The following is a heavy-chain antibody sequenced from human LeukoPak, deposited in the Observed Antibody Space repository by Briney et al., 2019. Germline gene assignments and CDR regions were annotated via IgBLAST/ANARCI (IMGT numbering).Heavy chain of an antibody. D-gene: IGHD5-24*01. CDR3: ARDLRSWLQLPDWYFGL. CDR1: GFTFDDYG. V-gene: IGHV3-20*04. Sequence: GGSLRLSCAASGFTFDDYGMSWVRQAPGKGLEWVSGINWNGGSTGYADSVKGRFTISRDNAKNSLYLQMNSLRAEDTALYYCARDLRSWLQLPDWYFGLWGRGTLVTVSS. CDR2: INWNGGST. J-gene: IGHJ2*01.